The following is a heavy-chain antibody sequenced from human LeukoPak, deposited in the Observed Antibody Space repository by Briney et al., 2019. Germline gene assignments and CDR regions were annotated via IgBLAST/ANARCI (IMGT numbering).Heavy chain of an antibody. CDR1: GFTFDDYA. D-gene: IGHD2-21*01. V-gene: IGHV3-21*01. Sequence: GRSLRLSCAASGFTFDDYAMHWVRQAPGKGLEWVSSISTSGSYIYYADSLKGRFTISRDNAKNSLFLQMNSLRAEDTAVYFCVRGSSYVIYWGQGALVTVSS. J-gene: IGHJ1*01. CDR3: VRGSSYVIY. CDR2: ISTSGSYI.